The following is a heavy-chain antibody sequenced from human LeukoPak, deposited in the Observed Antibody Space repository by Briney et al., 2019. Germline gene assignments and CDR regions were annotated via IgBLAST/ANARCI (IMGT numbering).Heavy chain of an antibody. CDR3: ARARLSWSGLFDY. CDR2: IYHSGST. Sequence: SETLSLTCIVSGYSINSGYHWGWIRQPPGKGLEWIGSIYHSGSTYYNPSLKSRVTISVDTSKNQFSLKLGSVTAADTAVYYCARARLSWSGLFDYWGQGTLVTVSS. D-gene: IGHD3-3*01. V-gene: IGHV4-38-2*02. CDR1: GYSINSGYH. J-gene: IGHJ4*02.